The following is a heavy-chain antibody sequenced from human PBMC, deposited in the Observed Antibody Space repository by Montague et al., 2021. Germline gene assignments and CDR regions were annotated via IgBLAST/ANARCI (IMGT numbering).Heavy chain of an antibody. Sequence: TLSLTCSVSGGSISSGGFYWSWIRQHPGKGPEWIGSIYDSGSTNYNPSLKSRLTLSRATSKNPVSLRLTSVTAADTAYYYRARSVGYCSGGRGETFDYWGQGTLVTVSS. CDR1: GGSISSGGFY. D-gene: IGHD2-15*01. J-gene: IGHJ4*02. CDR3: ARSVGYCSGGRGETFDY. CDR2: IYDSGST. V-gene: IGHV4-31*03.